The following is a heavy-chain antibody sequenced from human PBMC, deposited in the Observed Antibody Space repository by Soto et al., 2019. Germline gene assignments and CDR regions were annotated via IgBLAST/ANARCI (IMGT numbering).Heavy chain of an antibody. J-gene: IGHJ6*02. CDR1: GGSFSGYY. Sequence: SETLSLTCAVYGGSFSGYYWSWIRQPLGKGLEWIGEINHSGSTNYNPSLKSRVTISVDTSKSQFSLKLSSVTAADTAVYYCARGHYTYYDILTGLAYSHQTSDYYYYGMDVWGQGTKVTVSS. D-gene: IGHD3-9*01. CDR2: INHSGST. CDR3: ARGHYTYYDILTGLAYSHQTSDYYYYGMDV. V-gene: IGHV4-34*01.